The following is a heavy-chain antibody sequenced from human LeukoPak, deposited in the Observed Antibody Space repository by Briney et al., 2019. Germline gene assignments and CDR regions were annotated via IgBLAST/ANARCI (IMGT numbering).Heavy chain of an antibody. CDR1: GGTFSTSA. V-gene: IGHV1-69*13. D-gene: IGHD5-18*01. J-gene: IGHJ3*02. CDR2: IIPIFATA. CDR3: ARDAPPETSVVSAFDI. Sequence: SVKVSCKASGGTFSTSAISWVRQAPGQGLEWVGGIIPIFATANYAQKFQGRVTITADVSTNTAYLHMSSLISEDTAVYFCARDAPPETSVVSAFDIWGQGTMVTVSS.